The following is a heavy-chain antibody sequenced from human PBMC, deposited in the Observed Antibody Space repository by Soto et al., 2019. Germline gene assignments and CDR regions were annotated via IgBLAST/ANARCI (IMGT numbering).Heavy chain of an antibody. D-gene: IGHD5-12*01. CDR3: AGGLLEVDDPDYFQH. CDR2: IIPMFGTA. V-gene: IGHV1-69*01. CDR1: GGTFSSYA. Sequence: QVQLVQSGAEVKKPGSSVKVSCKASGGTFSSYAISWVRQAPGQGLEWMGGIIPMFGTANYAQKFQGRVTITADESTSTAYMELSSLRSEDTAVFYCAGGLLEVDDPDYFQHWGQGTLVTVSS. J-gene: IGHJ1*01.